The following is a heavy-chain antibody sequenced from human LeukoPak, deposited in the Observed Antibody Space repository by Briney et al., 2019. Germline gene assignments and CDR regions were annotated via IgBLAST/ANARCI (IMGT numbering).Heavy chain of an antibody. CDR2: IYYSGST. V-gene: IGHV4-39*07. CDR3: ASSSWLRDANFDN. Sequence: SETLSLTCTVSGGSISSSSYYWGWIRRPPGKGLEWIGSIYYSGSTNYNPSLKSRVTISVDTSKNQFSLKLKSVTAIDTAVYSCASSSWLRDANFDNWGQGTLVTVS. D-gene: IGHD6-13*01. CDR1: GGSISSSSYY. J-gene: IGHJ4*02.